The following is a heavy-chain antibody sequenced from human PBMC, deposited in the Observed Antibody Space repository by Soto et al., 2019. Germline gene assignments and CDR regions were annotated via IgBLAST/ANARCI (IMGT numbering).Heavy chain of an antibody. CDR2: IWYDGSNK. J-gene: IGHJ4*02. D-gene: IGHD1-26*01. Sequence: QVQLVESGGGVVQPGRSLRLSWAASGFTFSSYGMHWVRQAPGKGLEWVAVIWYDGSNKYYADSVKGRFTISRDNSKNTLYLQMNSLGAEDTAGYYCASQSLGNIGARGLYYWGQGTLVIVSS. V-gene: IGHV3-33*01. CDR3: ASQSLGNIGARGLYY. CDR1: GFTFSSYG.